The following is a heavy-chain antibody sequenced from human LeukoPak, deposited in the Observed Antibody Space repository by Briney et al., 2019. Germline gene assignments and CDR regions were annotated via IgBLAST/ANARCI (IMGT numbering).Heavy chain of an antibody. D-gene: IGHD3-10*01. Sequence: ASVKVSCKSSGYTFTSYDINWVRQATGQGLEWMGWMNPNSGNTGYAQKFQGRVTMTRNTSISTAYMELSSLRSEDTAVYYCARIRMYGSGSYYNFELPNWFDPWGQGTLVTVSS. CDR2: MNPNSGNT. CDR1: GYTFTSYD. J-gene: IGHJ5*02. V-gene: IGHV1-8*01. CDR3: ARIRMYGSGSYYNFELPNWFDP.